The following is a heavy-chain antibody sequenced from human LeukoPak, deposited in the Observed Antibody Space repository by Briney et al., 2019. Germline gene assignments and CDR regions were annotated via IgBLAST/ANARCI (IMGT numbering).Heavy chain of an antibody. V-gene: IGHV1-2*06. J-gene: IGHJ4*02. CDR2: INPNSGGT. CDR1: GYTFTGYY. Sequence: ASVKVSCKASGYTFTGYYMHWVRQAPGQGLEWMGRINPNSGGTNYAQKFQGRVTMTRDTSIRTAYMELSRLRSDDTAVYYCARGRGPIEWLQPMYYFDYWGQGTLVTVSS. CDR3: ARGRGPIEWLQPMYYFDY. D-gene: IGHD5-24*01.